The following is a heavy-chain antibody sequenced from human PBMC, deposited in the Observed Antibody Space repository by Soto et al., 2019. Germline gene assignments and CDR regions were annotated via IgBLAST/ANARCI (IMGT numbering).Heavy chain of an antibody. J-gene: IGHJ4*02. CDR1: GGSIGSGGYS. D-gene: IGHD3-10*01. V-gene: IGHV4-30-2*01. Sequence: TLSLTCAVSGGSIGSGGYSWSWMRQPPGKGLEWIGYIYHSGSTYYNPSLKSRVTISVDRSKNQFSLKLSSVTAADTAVYYCARGDYYGSGSHHFDYWGQGTLVTVSS. CDR2: IYHSGST. CDR3: ARGDYYGSGSHHFDY.